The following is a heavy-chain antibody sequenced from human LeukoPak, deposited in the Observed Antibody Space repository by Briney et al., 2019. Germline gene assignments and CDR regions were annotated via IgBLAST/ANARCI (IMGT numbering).Heavy chain of an antibody. Sequence: SQTLSLTCTVSGRSLSSGSYYWTWLRQHPGKGLEWIGFIYYSGSTYYNPSVKSRFTISVVTSKNQFSLKLSSVTAADTAVYYCARGGSPPPWLDYWGQGALVTVSS. CDR2: IYYSGST. J-gene: IGHJ4*02. V-gene: IGHV4-31*03. CDR3: ARGGSPPPWLDY. CDR1: GRSLSSGSYY. D-gene: IGHD6-19*01.